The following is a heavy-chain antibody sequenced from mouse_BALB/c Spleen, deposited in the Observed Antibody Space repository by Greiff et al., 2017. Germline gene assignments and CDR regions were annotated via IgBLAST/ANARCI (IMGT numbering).Heavy chain of an antibody. Sequence: EVQGVESGPGLVKPSQSLSLTCTVTGYSITSDYAWNWIRQFPGNKLEWMGYISYSGSTSYNPSLKSRISITRDTSKNQFFLQLNSVTTEDTATYYCARWGYGRTWFAYWGQGTLVTVSA. CDR1: GYSITSDYA. J-gene: IGHJ3*01. CDR3: ARWGYGRTWFAY. V-gene: IGHV3-2*02. CDR2: ISYSGST. D-gene: IGHD1-1*02.